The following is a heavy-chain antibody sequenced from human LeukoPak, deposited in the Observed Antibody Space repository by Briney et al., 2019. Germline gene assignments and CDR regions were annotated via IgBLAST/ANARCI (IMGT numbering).Heavy chain of an antibody. D-gene: IGHD3-10*01. CDR3: ARADYYGSGSYPLDY. J-gene: IGHJ4*02. CDR1: GGSISSYY. V-gene: IGHV4-59*01. CDR2: IYYSGST. Sequence: SETLSLTCTVSGGSISSYYWSWIRQPPGKGLEGLGYIYYSGSTNYNPSLKSRVTISVDTSKNQFSLKLSSVTAADTAVYYCARADYYGSGSYPLDYWGQGTLVTVSS.